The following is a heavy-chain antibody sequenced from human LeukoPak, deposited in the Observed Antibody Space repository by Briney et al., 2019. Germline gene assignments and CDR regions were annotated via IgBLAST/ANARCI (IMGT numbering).Heavy chain of an antibody. Sequence: ASVKVSCKASGYTFSAYYIHWVRQAPGQGLESLGWIISRNGDTKYAQKFQGRVTMTRDTSISTVYMELSSLRSDDTAVYYCARDDSGYISSFDYWGQGTLVTVSS. J-gene: IGHJ4*02. CDR3: ARDDSGYISSFDY. CDR1: GYTFSAYY. V-gene: IGHV1-2*02. CDR2: IISRNGDT. D-gene: IGHD3-22*01.